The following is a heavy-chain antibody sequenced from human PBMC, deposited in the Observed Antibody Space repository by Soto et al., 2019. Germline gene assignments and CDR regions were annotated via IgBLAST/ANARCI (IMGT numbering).Heavy chain of an antibody. V-gene: IGHV1-2*04. CDR3: ARGDSSGWVKVWEYFKH. CDR2: INPNSVGT. CDR1: GYTSTGYY. D-gene: IGHD6-19*01. J-gene: IGHJ1*01. Sequence: GASVKVSCKASGYTSTGYYMHWVRQAPGQGHEWIGWINPNSVGTNYAQKFQGWVIMTRDTSISTAYLELRSLRSDDTAVYYCARGDSSGWVKVWEYFKHWGQGTLVTVSS.